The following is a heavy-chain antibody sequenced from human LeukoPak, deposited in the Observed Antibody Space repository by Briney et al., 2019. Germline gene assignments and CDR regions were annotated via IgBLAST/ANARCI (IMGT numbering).Heavy chain of an antibody. CDR1: GLTFNNYG. V-gene: IGHV3-74*01. CDR2: INSDGSST. Sequence: PGGSLRLSCAASGLTFNNYGMNWVRQAPGKWMVWVSRINSDGSSTNYADSVRGRFTISRDNAKNTLYLQMNSLRVEDTAVYYCARELGGLDVWGQGTTVTVSS. D-gene: IGHD7-27*01. CDR3: ARELGGLDV. J-gene: IGHJ6*02.